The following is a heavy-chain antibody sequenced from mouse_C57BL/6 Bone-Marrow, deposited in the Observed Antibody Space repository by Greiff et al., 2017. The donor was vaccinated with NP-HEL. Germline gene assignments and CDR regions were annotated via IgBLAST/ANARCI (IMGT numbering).Heavy chain of an antibody. CDR1: GFTFSSYG. CDR2: ISSGGSYT. CDR3: ARDYYGSSSWGY. J-gene: IGHJ2*01. D-gene: IGHD1-1*01. Sequence: EVKLMESGGDLVKPGGSLKLSCAASGFTFSSYGMSWVRQTPDKRLEWVATISSGGSYTYYPDSVKGRFTISRDNAKNTLYLQMSSLKSEDTAMYYCARDYYGSSSWGYWGQGTTLTVSS. V-gene: IGHV5-6*01.